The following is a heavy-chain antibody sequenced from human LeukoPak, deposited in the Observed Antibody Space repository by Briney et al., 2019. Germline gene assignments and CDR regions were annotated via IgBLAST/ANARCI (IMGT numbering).Heavy chain of an antibody. J-gene: IGHJ4*02. CDR3: VVARWGPYSSGWPFDY. CDR1: GGTFSSYA. Sequence: SVTVSCKASGGTFSSYAISWVRQAPGQGLEWMGGIIPIFGTANYAQKFQGRVTITADESTSTAYMELSSLRSEDTAVYYCVVARWGPYSSGWPFDYWGQGTLVTVSS. D-gene: IGHD6-19*01. CDR2: IIPIFGTA. V-gene: IGHV1-69*13.